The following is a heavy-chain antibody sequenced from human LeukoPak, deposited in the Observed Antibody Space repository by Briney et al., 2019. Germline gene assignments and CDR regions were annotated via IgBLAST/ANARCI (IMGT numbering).Heavy chain of an antibody. CDR1: GDSISCCY. D-gene: IGHD3-16*01. Sequence: SDTLSLTCAVSGDSISCCYWTWIRQSAGKGLEWIGRVFITGIANYNPSLQGRVTMSVDRSKSQFSLRLSSVTAADTAVYYCVRQGYDYGAFNAWGQGTLVTVPS. CDR2: VFITGIA. J-gene: IGHJ4*02. V-gene: IGHV4-4*07. CDR3: VRQGYDYGAFNA.